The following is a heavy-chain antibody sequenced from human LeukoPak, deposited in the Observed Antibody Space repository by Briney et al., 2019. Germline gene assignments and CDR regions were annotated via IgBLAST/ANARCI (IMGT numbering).Heavy chain of an antibody. Sequence: GGSPRLSCAASGFTVSTNYMSWVRQAPGKGLEWVSVIYSGGSTYYADSVKGRFTISRDNSKNTLYLQMNSLTAEDTAVYYCARNSSTGWYHGYWGQGTLVTVSS. CDR1: GFTVSTNY. CDR3: ARNSSTGWYHGY. J-gene: IGHJ4*02. V-gene: IGHV3-66*01. D-gene: IGHD6-19*01. CDR2: IYSGGST.